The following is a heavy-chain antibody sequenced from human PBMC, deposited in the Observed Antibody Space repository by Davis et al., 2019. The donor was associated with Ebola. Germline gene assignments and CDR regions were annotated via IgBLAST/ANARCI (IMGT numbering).Heavy chain of an antibody. V-gene: IGHV4-59*08. D-gene: IGHD2-15*01. Sequence: PSETLSLTCTISGGSIRSYYWSWIRQPPGKGLEWIGYIYYSGSTKYNPSLKSRVTISVDTSKNQFALKLSPVTAADTAVYFCARSNYCSGGNCPFYNWFDPWGQGTLVIVSS. J-gene: IGHJ5*02. CDR1: GGSIRSYY. CDR3: ARSNYCSGGNCPFYNWFDP. CDR2: IYYSGST.